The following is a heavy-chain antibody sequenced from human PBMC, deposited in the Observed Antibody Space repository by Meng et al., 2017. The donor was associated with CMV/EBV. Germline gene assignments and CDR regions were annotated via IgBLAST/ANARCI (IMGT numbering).Heavy chain of an antibody. CDR2: IYYSGST. D-gene: IGHD6-6*01. V-gene: IGHV4-59*01. CDR3: ARDGSIAARYYFDY. CDR1: GGSISSYY. J-gene: IGHJ4*02. Sequence: GSLRLSCTVSGGSISSYYWSWIRQPPGKGLEWIGYIYYSGSTNYNPSLKSRVTISVDTSKNQFSLKLSSVTAADTAVYYCARDGSIAARYYFDYWGQGTLVTVSS.